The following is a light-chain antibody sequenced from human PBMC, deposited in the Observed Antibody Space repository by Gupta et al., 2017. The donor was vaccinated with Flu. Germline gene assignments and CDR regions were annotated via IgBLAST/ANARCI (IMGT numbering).Light chain of an antibody. CDR1: PALEGC. V-gene: IGKV1-12*01. CDR2: DDS. CDR3: TEAATGHALA. Sequence: SLSRSGEARVTLAVRASPALEGCLAWYPQNPGQAPKLLIYDDSRMHSGVPSRFSGTGSGTEFTRTISSLKPEDSESYYCTEAATGHALAFGDGTXVEIK. J-gene: IGKJ4*01.